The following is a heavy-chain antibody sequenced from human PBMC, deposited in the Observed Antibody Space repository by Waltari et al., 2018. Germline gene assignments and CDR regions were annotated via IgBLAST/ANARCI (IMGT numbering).Heavy chain of an antibody. V-gene: IGHV4-34*01. CDR2: INHGGGT. CDR1: GESFSGYR. Sequence: QVQLQQWGAGLLKPSETLSLPCAVYGESFSGYRWSWIRQPPGKGLRWIGEINHGGGTNYKPSLKSRVTISVDTSKNQFSLKLNSVTAADTGVYYCARVNTMIRGISPPLDVWGRGATVTVSS. CDR3: ARVNTMIRGISPPLDV. J-gene: IGHJ6*04. D-gene: IGHD3-10*01.